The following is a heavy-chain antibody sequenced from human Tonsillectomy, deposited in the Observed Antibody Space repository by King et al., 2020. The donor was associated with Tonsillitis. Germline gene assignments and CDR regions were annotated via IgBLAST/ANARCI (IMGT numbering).Heavy chain of an antibody. Sequence: VQLVESGGGLVQPGGSLRLSCAASGFTVSSNYMSWVRQAPGKGLEWVSVIYSCGSTYYADSVKGRFTISRHNSKNTLYLQMNSLRAEDTAVYYCARGGYYYDSSGYYQDAFDIWGQGTMVTVSS. CDR2: IYSCGST. CDR3: ARGGYYYDSSGYYQDAFDI. V-gene: IGHV3-53*04. J-gene: IGHJ3*02. CDR1: GFTVSSNY. D-gene: IGHD3-22*01.